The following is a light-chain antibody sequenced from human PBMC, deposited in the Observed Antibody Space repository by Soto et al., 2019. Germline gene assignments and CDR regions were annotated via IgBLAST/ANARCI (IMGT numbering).Light chain of an antibody. V-gene: IGLV2-14*01. Sequence: QSVLTQPASVSGSPGQSITISGTGTSSDVGAYNYVSWFQHHPGKAPKLLIYEVSNRPSGVSYRFSGSKSGSTAYLTISGLQAEDEADYYCSSYAGSTKSVFGTGKKVTVX. CDR2: EVS. J-gene: IGLJ1*01. CDR1: SSDVGAYNY. CDR3: SSYAGSTKSV.